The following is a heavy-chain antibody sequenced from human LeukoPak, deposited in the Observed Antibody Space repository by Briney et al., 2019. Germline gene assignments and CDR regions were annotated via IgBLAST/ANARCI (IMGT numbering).Heavy chain of an antibody. CDR3: AKDTGLVAATRYYFDY. CDR1: GFTFSSYG. CDR2: IWYDGNNK. Sequence: GGSLRLSCAASGFTFSSYGMHWVRQAPGKGLEWVAVIWYDGNNKYYADSVKGRFTISRDNSQNTLYLQMNSLRVEDTAVYYCAKDTGLVAATRYYFDYWSQGTLVTVSS. D-gene: IGHD1-26*01. V-gene: IGHV3-33*06. J-gene: IGHJ4*02.